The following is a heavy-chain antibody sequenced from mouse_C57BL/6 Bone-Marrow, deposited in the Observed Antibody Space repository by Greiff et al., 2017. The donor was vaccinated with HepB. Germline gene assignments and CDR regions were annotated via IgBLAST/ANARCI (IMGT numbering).Heavy chain of an antibody. Sequence: VQLQESGAELVRPGASVTLSCKASGYTFTDYEMHWVKQTPVHGLEWIGAIDPETGGTAYNQKFKGKAILTAVKSSSTAYMELRSLTSEDSAVYYCTRSDDGDYRYWFAYWGQGTRVTVSA. CDR3: TRSDDGDYRYWFAY. J-gene: IGHJ3*01. D-gene: IGHD2-3*01. V-gene: IGHV1-15*01. CDR1: GYTFTDYE. CDR2: IDPETGGT.